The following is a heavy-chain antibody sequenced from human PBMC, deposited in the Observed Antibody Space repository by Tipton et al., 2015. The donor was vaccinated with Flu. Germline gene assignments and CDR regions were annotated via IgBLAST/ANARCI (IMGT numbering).Heavy chain of an antibody. V-gene: IGHV4-34*01. CDR3: ARSSGWSHSDY. CDR1: GGSFSGYY. D-gene: IGHD6-19*01. Sequence: TLSLTCAVYGGSFSGYYWSWIRQPPGKGLEWIGEINHSGSTNYNPSLKSRVTISVDTAKNQFSLKLSSVTAADPAVYYCARSSGWSHSDYWGQGTLVTVSS. J-gene: IGHJ4*02. CDR2: INHSGST.